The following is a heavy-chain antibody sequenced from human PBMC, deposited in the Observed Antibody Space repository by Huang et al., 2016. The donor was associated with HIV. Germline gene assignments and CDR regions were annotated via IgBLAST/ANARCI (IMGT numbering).Heavy chain of an antibody. CDR2: LSYDGSNK. Sequence: QVQLVESGGGVVQPGGSRRLSCAASGFTFSSYAMHWVRQAPGKWLEWVAVLSYDGSNKYYADSVTGRFPISRDNSKNTLYLQMNSLRAEDTAVYYCARGSRSNGVSSFDYWGQGTLVTVSS. J-gene: IGHJ4*02. V-gene: IGHV3-30-3*01. CDR3: ARGSRSNGVSSFDY. D-gene: IGHD2-8*01. CDR1: GFTFSSYA.